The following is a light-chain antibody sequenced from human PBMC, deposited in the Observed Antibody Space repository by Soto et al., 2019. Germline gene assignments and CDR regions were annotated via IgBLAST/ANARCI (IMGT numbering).Light chain of an antibody. CDR2: DAC. V-gene: IGKV1-5*01. CDR3: QQYSSSSRT. J-gene: IGKJ1*01. Sequence: DIQMTQSPSTLSASVGDRVTIPCRASQTISSWLAWYQQKRGKAPEXLIYDACTLESGVPSRFSGSGSGTEFSLTISSLQPDDFATYYCQQYSSSSRTFGQGTKVDIK. CDR1: QTISSW.